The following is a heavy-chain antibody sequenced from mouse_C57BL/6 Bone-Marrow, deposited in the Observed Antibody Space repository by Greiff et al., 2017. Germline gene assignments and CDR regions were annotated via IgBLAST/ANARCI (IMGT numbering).Heavy chain of an antibody. J-gene: IGHJ4*01. CDR3: TSYDVYYYAMDY. Sequence: SGTVLARPGASVKMSCKTSGYTFTSYWMHWVKQRPGQGLEWIGAIYPGNSDTSYNQKFKGKAKLTAVTSASTAYMELSSLTNEDSAVXYCTSYDVYYYAMDYWGQGTSVTVSS. CDR2: IYPGNSDT. D-gene: IGHD2-12*01. V-gene: IGHV1-5*01. CDR1: GYTFTSYW.